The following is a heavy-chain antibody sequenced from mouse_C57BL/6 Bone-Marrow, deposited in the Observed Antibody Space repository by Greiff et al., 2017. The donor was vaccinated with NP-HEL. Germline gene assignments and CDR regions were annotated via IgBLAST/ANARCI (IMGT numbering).Heavy chain of an antibody. D-gene: IGHD1-1*01. CDR3: ARGDYGSSSFAY. CDR1: GYTFTDYY. V-gene: IGHV1-19*01. CDR2: INPYNGGT. Sequence: DVKLQESGPVLVKPGASVKMSCKASGYTFTDYYMNWVKQSHGKSLEWIGVINPYNGGTSYNQKFKGKATLTVDKSSSTAYMELNSLTSEDSAVYYCARGDYGSSSFAYWGQGTLVTVSA. J-gene: IGHJ3*01.